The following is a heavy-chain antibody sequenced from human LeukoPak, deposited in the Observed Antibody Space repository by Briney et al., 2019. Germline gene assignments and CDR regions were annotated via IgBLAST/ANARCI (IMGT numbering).Heavy chain of an antibody. CDR3: AGEEERGVTVAGTAFDY. J-gene: IGHJ4*02. V-gene: IGHV1-69*04. D-gene: IGHD6-19*01. CDR1: GGTFSSYS. CDR2: IIPTLGIA. Sequence: SVKVSCKASGGTFSSYSITWVRQALGQGLEWMGRIIPTLGIANYAQKFQGRVTITADKSTSTAYMELSSLRSEDTAVYYCAGEEERGVTVAGTAFDYWGQGTLVTVSS.